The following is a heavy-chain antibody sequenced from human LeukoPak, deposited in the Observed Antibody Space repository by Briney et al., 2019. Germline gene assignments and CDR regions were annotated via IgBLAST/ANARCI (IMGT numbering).Heavy chain of an antibody. CDR2: IYYSGRT. Sequence: PSETLSLTCTVSGGSIRTYYWNWIREPPGKGLEWIGDIYYSGRTNYNPSLRCRVSISIDTSKNQFSLKLSSVTAADTAFYYCARSDLYGDYPPGNYWGQGTLVAVSS. J-gene: IGHJ4*02. CDR3: ARSDLYGDYPPGNY. CDR1: GGSIRTYY. D-gene: IGHD4-17*01. V-gene: IGHV4-59*01.